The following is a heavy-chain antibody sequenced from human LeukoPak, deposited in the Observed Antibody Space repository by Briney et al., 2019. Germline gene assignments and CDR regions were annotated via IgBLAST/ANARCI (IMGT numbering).Heavy chain of an antibody. Sequence: GASVKVSCKTSGYTFIGYYMHWVRQAPGQGLEWMGWINPNSGGTNYAQKFQGRVTMTRDTSISTAYMELSRLRSDDTAVYYCARSILGLYDFWSGSIYPPDYWYFDLWGRGTLVTVSP. CDR3: ARSILGLYDFWSGSIYPPDYWYFDL. CDR2: INPNSGGT. CDR1: GYTFIGYY. D-gene: IGHD3-3*01. V-gene: IGHV1-2*02. J-gene: IGHJ2*01.